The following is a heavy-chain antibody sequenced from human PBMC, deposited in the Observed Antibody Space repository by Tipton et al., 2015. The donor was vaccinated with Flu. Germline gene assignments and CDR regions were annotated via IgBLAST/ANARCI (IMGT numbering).Heavy chain of an antibody. D-gene: IGHD3-16*01. CDR2: FYSDGTI. J-gene: IGHJ3*01. CDR1: GLTFDDYM. V-gene: IGHV3-53*01. Sequence: QLVQSGGVVVQPGGSLRLSCAASGLTFDDYMMHWVRQAPGKGLEWVSLFYSDGTIYYADSVKGRFTISRDNSKNTVDLQMNNLRVEDTAVYYCRVWVSTFDLWGQGTMVTVSS. CDR3: RVWVSTFDL.